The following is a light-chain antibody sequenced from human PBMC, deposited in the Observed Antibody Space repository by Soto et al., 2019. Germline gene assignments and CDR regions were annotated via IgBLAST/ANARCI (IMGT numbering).Light chain of an antibody. CDR3: QQYHGYSDT. CDR1: QSISNW. J-gene: IGKJ1*01. V-gene: IGKV1-5*03. Sequence: DIQMTQSPSTLSTSVGDRVTITCRASQSISNWLAWYQQKPGKAPKLLIYKASSLESGVPSRFSGSGSGTEFTLTISSLQPDDFATYYCQQYHGYSDTFGQGTKVEIK. CDR2: KAS.